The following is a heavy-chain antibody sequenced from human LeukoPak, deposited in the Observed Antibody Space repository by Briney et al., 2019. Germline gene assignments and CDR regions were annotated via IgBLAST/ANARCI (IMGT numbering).Heavy chain of an antibody. CDR2: IYHSGST. CDR1: GGSISSGGYY. D-gene: IGHD1-26*01. Sequence: SETLSLTCTVSGGSISSGGYYWSWIRQPPGKGLEWIGYIYHSGSTYYNPSLKSRVTISVDRSKNQFSLKLSSVTAADTAVYYCARNLWELRYFDYWGQGTLVTVSS. V-gene: IGHV4-30-2*01. CDR3: ARNLWELRYFDY. J-gene: IGHJ4*02.